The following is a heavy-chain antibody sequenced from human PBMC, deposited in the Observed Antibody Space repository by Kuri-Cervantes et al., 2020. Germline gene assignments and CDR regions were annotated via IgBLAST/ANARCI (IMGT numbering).Heavy chain of an antibody. CDR1: GGSISSSSYY. CDR3: AREQQLVLYY. J-gene: IGHJ4*02. Sequence: GSLRLSCTVSGGSISSSSYYWGWIRQPPGKGLEWIGSIYYSGSTYYNPSLKSRVTISVDTSKNQFSLKLSSVTAADTAVYYCAREQQLVLYYWGQGTLVTVSS. D-gene: IGHD6-13*01. V-gene: IGHV4-39*01. CDR2: IYYSGST.